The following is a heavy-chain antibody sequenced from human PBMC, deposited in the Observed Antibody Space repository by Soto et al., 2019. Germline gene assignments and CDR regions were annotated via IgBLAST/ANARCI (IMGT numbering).Heavy chain of an antibody. Sequence: GGSLRLSCAASGFTFSSYGMHWVRQAPGKGLEWVAVISYDGSNKYYADSVKGRFTISRDNSKNTLYLQMNSLRAEDTAVYYCAKDSLSTYYYDSSGYFYFDYWGQGTLVTVSS. D-gene: IGHD3-22*01. CDR1: GFTFSSYG. V-gene: IGHV3-30*18. CDR3: AKDSLSTYYYDSSGYFYFDY. CDR2: ISYDGSNK. J-gene: IGHJ4*02.